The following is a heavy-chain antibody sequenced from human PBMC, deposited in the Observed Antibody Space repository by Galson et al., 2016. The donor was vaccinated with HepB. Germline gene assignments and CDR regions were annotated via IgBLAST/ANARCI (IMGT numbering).Heavy chain of an antibody. J-gene: IGHJ6*02. V-gene: IGHV1-69*06. Sequence: SVKVSCKASGGSFSNYPVSWVRQAPGQGLVWLGGIIPFFGTTGYAQKFQGRVTITADKSTTTVYMELSSLRSEDAAIYYCAKYSGSPGDYGMDVWGQGTTVTVSS. CDR1: GGSFSNYP. CDR3: AKYSGSPGDYGMDV. D-gene: IGHD1-26*01. CDR2: IIPFFGTT.